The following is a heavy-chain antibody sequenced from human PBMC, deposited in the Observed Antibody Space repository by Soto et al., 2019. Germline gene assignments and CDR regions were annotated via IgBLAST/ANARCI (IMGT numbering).Heavy chain of an antibody. V-gene: IGHV1-8*01. CDR1: GYAFTTND. J-gene: IGHJ4*02. D-gene: IGHD2-2*01. CDR3: ARDSSSPDF. Sequence: QVQLVQSGAEVKKPGASVKVSCRTSGYAFTTNDITWVRQATGQGLEWMGWMNAHSGVTGYAQKFQGRVTMTRNTSISTAYLELTSLPSDDTAVYYCARDSSSPDFWGQGTLVTVSS. CDR2: MNAHSGVT.